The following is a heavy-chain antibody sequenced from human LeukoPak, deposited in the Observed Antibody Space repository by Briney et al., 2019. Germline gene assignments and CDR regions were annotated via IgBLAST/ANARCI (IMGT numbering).Heavy chain of an antibody. J-gene: IGHJ4*02. CDR1: GFTFSSNW. D-gene: IGHD2-21*02. CDR3: ARKGDLFDY. Sequence: GGSLILSCAASGFTFSSNWMSWVRQAPGKGLEWVANIKQDGSEKYYVDSVKGRFTISRDNDKNSLYLQMNSLRAEDTAVYYCARKGDLFDYWGQGTLVTVSS. CDR2: IKQDGSEK. V-gene: IGHV3-7*05.